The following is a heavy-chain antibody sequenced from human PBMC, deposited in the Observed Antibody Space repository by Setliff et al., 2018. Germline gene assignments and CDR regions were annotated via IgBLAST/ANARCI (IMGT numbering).Heavy chain of an antibody. J-gene: IGHJ5*02. Sequence: GGSLRLSCTASGLSYSNYWVSWARQAPGKGLEWLASINPHGSEKYYADSVKGRFTISRDNAKNSLYLQMNSLRGDDTAFYYCARDLEVAVASGHCFDPWGQGTLVTVSS. D-gene: IGHD6-19*01. CDR3: ARDLEVAVASGHCFDP. CDR2: INPHGSEK. CDR1: GLSYSNYW. V-gene: IGHV3-7*03.